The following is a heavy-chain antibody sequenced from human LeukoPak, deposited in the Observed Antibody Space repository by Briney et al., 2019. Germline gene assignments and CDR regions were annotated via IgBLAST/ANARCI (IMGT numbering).Heavy chain of an antibody. J-gene: IGHJ4*02. D-gene: IGHD6-13*01. Sequence: PSETLSLTCAVYGGSFSGYYWSWIRQPPGKGLEWIGEINHSGSTNYNPSLKSRVTISVDTSKNQFSLKLSSVTAADTAVYYCARRVQYSSSCHFDYWGQGTLVTVSS. CDR3: ARRVQYSSSCHFDY. CDR1: GGSFSGYY. CDR2: INHSGST. V-gene: IGHV4-34*01.